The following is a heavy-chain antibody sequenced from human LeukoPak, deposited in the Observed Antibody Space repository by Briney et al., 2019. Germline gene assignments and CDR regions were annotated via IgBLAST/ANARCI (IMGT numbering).Heavy chain of an antibody. CDR2: INHSGST. V-gene: IGHV4-34*01. J-gene: IGHJ5*02. CDR3: ARARAWYYYGSGSYYGRGFDP. CDR1: GGSFSGYY. Sequence: SETLSLTCAVYGGSFSGYYWSWIRQPPVKGLEWIGEINHSGSTNYNPSLKSRVTISVDTSKNQFSLKLSSVTAADTAVYYCARARAWYYYGSGSYYGRGFDPWGQGTLVTVSS. D-gene: IGHD3-10*01.